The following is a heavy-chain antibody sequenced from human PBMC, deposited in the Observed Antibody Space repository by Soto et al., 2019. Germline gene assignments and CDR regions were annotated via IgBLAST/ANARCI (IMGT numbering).Heavy chain of an antibody. CDR2: IYYSGST. J-gene: IGHJ4*02. D-gene: IGHD6-6*01. V-gene: IGHV4-30-4*01. Sequence: QVQLQESGPGLVKPSQTLSLTCTVSGGSISSGDYYWSWIRQPPGKGQEWIGYIYYSGSTYYTPSLKSRVTISIDASKNQFSLKLSSVTAADTAVYYCARDVLYSTSRIDSWGQGTLVTVSS. CDR1: GGSISSGDYY. CDR3: ARDVLYSTSRIDS.